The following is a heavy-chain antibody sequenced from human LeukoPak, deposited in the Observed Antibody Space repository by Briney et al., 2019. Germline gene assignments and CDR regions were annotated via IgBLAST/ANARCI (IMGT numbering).Heavy chain of an antibody. D-gene: IGHD3-16*01. Sequence: GGTLRLSCVASGFTFSSYAMSWVRETPARGLEWVSSVRGNGDAFYADSVKGRFTLSRDESRNTVYLQLNKLRVEDTAIYYCAKASLVSTADAVLWGQGAVVTVSS. CDR3: AKASLVSTADAVL. J-gene: IGHJ4*02. V-gene: IGHV3-23*01. CDR2: VRGNGDA. CDR1: GFTFSSYA.